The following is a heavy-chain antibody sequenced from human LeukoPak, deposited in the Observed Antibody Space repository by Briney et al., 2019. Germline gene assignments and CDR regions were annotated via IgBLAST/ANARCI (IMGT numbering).Heavy chain of an antibody. V-gene: IGHV4-39*07. Sequence: PSETLSLTCTVSGGSNSSSSYYWGWIRQPPGKGLEWIGSIYYSGSTYYNPSLKSRVTISVDTSKNQFSLKLSSVTAADTAVYYCARDARGSYHNDYWGQGTLVTVSS. CDR1: GGSNSSSSYY. CDR2: IYYSGST. J-gene: IGHJ4*02. D-gene: IGHD1-26*01. CDR3: ARDARGSYHNDY.